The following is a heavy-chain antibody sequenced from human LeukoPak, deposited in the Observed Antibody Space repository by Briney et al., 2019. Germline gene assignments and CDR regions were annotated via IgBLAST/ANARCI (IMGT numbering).Heavy chain of an antibody. J-gene: IGHJ5*02. CDR1: GFTFSSYA. V-gene: IGHV3-30-3*01. CDR3: ARDRADYYGLGSYGWFDP. D-gene: IGHD3-10*01. Sequence: GGSLRLSCAASGFTFSSYAMHWVRQAPGKGLGWVAVISYDGSNKYYADSVKGRFTISRDNSKNTLYLQMNSLRAEVTAVYYCARDRADYYGLGSYGWFDPWGQGTLVTVPS. CDR2: ISYDGSNK.